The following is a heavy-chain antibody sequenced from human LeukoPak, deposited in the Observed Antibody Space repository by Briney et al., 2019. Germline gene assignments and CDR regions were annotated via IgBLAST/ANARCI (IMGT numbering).Heavy chain of an antibody. CDR1: GGSISSYY. Sequence: PSETLSLTCTVSGGSISSYYWSRIRQPPGKGLEWIGYIYYSGSTNYNPSLKSRVTISVDTSKNQFSLKLSSVTAADTAVYYCARDRRKLGLDYWGQGTLVTVSS. CDR2: IYYSGST. CDR3: ARDRRKLGLDY. D-gene: IGHD1-26*01. V-gene: IGHV4-59*01. J-gene: IGHJ4*02.